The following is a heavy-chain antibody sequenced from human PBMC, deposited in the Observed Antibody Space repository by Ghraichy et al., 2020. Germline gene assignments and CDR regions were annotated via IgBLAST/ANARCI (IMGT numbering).Heavy chain of an antibody. Sequence: SVKVSCKASGGTFSSYAISWVRQAPGQGLEWMGGIIPIFGTANYAQKFQGRVTITADESTSTAYMELSSLRSEDTAVYYCARAHENGGLPRQYPMHYYYYGMDVWGQGTTVTVSS. CDR2: IIPIFGTA. D-gene: IGHD2-2*01. J-gene: IGHJ6*02. CDR1: GGTFSSYA. V-gene: IGHV1-69*13. CDR3: ARAHENGGLPRQYPMHYYYYGMDV.